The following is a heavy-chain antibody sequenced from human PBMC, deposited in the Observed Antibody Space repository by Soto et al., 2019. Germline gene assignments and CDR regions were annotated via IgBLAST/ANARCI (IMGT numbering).Heavy chain of an antibody. Sequence: SETLSFTCTVSGGSISSSSYYWGWIRQPPGKGLEWIGSIYYSGSTYYNPSLKSRVTISVDTSKNQFSLKLSSVTAADTAVYYCATIDYWGHGTLVTVSS. J-gene: IGHJ4*01. CDR2: IYYSGST. CDR1: GGSISSSSYY. V-gene: IGHV4-39*01. CDR3: ATIDY.